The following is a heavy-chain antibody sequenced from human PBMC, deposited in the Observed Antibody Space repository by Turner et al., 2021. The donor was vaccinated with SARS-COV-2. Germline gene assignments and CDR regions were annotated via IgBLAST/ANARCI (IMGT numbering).Heavy chain of an antibody. CDR1: GYTLTDLS. Sequence: QVQLVQTGAEVMKPGAAVKVSCKVSGYTLTDLSMHLVRQAPGKGPEWMGGFDPEDGETIYAQKYQGRVTMTEDTSTDTAYMELSSLRSEATAVYYWAAGSAVAGTPEFYSYYYGMDVWGQGTTVTVSS. CDR3: AAGSAVAGTPEFYSYYYGMDV. V-gene: IGHV1-24*01. CDR2: FDPEDGET. J-gene: IGHJ6*02. D-gene: IGHD6-19*01.